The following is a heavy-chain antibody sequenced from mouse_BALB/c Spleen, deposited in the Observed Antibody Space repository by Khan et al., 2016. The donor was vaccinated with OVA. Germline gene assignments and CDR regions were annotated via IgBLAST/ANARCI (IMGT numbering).Heavy chain of an antibody. CDR3: AREEALAHFDH. Sequence: QVRLQQSGPELVRPGASVKLSCKTSGYIFTSYWIHWVKQRSGQGLEWIARIYPGTDNSYYNEKFKDKATLTADKSSSTAYMQLSSLKSEDSDVYFCAREEALAHFDHWGQGTTLTVSS. J-gene: IGHJ2*01. V-gene: IGHV1S132*01. CDR1: GYIFTSYW. CDR2: IYPGTDNS.